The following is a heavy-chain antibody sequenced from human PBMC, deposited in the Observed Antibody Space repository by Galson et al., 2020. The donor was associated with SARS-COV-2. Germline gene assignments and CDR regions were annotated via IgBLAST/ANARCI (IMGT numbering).Heavy chain of an antibody. D-gene: IGHD1-26*01. CDR2: IYTGVNT. V-gene: IGHV4-61*02. J-gene: IGHJ4*02. Sequence: SETLSLTCTVSGGSISSGSYYWSWIRQPAGKGLEWIGRIYTGVNTNYNPSLKSRVTILVDTSKNQFSLKLSSVTAADTAVYYCAKESRWELYFDHWGQGTLVTVSA. CDR3: AKESRWELYFDH. CDR1: GGSISSGSYY.